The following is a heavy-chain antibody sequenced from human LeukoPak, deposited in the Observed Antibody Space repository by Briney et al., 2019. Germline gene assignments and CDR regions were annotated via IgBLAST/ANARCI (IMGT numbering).Heavy chain of an antibody. Sequence: SVKVSCKAPGGTFSSHAISWVRQAPGQGLEWVGGIIPIFGTTNYAQKFQGRVTITTDESTSTGYMELRSLRSDDTAVYYCARGDSGYDYGFDNWGQGTLVTVSS. CDR2: IIPIFGTT. V-gene: IGHV1-69*05. CDR1: GGTFSSHA. J-gene: IGHJ4*02. D-gene: IGHD5-12*01. CDR3: ARGDSGYDYGFDN.